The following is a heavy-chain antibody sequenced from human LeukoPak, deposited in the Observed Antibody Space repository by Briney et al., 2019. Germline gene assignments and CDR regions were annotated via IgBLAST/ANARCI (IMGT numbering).Heavy chain of an antibody. V-gene: IGHV4-34*01. CDR2: INHSGST. Sequence: SETLSLTCAVYGGSFSGYHWSWIRQPPGKGLEWIGEINHSGSTNYNPSLKSRVTISVDTSKNQFSLKLSSVTAADTAVYYCARVTSRSPGYWGQGTLVTVSS. D-gene: IGHD1-26*01. CDR3: ARVTSRSPGY. J-gene: IGHJ4*02. CDR1: GGSFSGYH.